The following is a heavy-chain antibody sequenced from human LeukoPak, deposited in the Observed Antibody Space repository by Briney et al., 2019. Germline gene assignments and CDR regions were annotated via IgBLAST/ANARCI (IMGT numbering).Heavy chain of an antibody. Sequence: SETLSLTCTVSGGSINSHYWNWIRQPPGKGLEWIGSIDYSGSTYYNPSLESRVTISVDTSKNQFSLKLSSVTAAGTAVYYCARVQKYYYDSSGSSQPIDYWGQGTLVTVSS. V-gene: IGHV4-39*07. CDR1: GGSINSHY. J-gene: IGHJ4*02. D-gene: IGHD3-22*01. CDR2: IDYSGST. CDR3: ARVQKYYYDSSGSSQPIDY.